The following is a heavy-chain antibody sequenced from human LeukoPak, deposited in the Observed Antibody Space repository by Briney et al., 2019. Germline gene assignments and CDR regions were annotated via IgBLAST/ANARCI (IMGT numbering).Heavy chain of an antibody. CDR3: ARDYYDSSGYYYAGY. Sequence: PGGSLRLSCAVSGFTFSSYSMNWVRQAPGKGLEWVSSISSSSSYIYYADSVKGRFTISRDNAKNSLYLQMNSLRAEDTAVYYCARDYYDSSGYYYAGYWGQGTLVTVSS. J-gene: IGHJ4*02. D-gene: IGHD3-22*01. CDR2: ISSSSSYI. CDR1: GFTFSSYS. V-gene: IGHV3-21*01.